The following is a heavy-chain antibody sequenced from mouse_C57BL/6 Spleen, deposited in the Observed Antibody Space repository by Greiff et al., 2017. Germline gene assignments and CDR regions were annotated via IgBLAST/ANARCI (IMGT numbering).Heavy chain of an antibody. CDR2: ISDGGSYT. CDR1: GFTFSSYA. J-gene: IGHJ2*01. D-gene: IGHD2-3*01. CDR3: ARDPDGYYDFDD. Sequence: VQLKESGGGLVKPGGSLKLSCAASGFTFSSYAMSWVRQTPEKRLEWVATISDGGSYTYYPDNVKGRFTISRDNAKNNLYLQMSHLKSEDTAMYYCARDPDGYYDFDDWGQGTTLTVSS. V-gene: IGHV5-4*01.